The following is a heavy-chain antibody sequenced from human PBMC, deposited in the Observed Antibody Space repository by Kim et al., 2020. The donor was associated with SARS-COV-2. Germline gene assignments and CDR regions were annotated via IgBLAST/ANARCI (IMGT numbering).Heavy chain of an antibody. CDR2: INPNSGGT. V-gene: IGHV1-2*06. Sequence: ASVKVSCKASGYTFTGYYMHWVRQAPGQGLEWMGRINPNSGGTNYAQKFQGRVTMTRDTSISTAYMELSRLRSDDTAVYYCARLVSRSSNFDWLSSQADYWGQGTLVTVSS. J-gene: IGHJ4*02. D-gene: IGHD3-9*01. CDR3: ARLVSRSSNFDWLSSQADY. CDR1: GYTFTGYY.